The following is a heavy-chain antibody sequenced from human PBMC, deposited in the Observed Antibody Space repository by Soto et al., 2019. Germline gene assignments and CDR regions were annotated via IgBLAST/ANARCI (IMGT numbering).Heavy chain of an antibody. CDR1: GFSFSNYG. J-gene: IGHJ4*02. CDR2: MRGSTGTT. CDR3: AIGTFGRGWES. Sequence: EAQLLESGGGLVQPGGSLRLSCAASGFSFSNYGLNWVRQALGKGLEWVSGMRGSTGTTDYADSVKGRFTISRDNLKNTLYVQMNSLRGEDTAVYYCAIGTFGRGWESWGQGTLVAVSS. V-gene: IGHV3-23*01. D-gene: IGHD3-16*01.